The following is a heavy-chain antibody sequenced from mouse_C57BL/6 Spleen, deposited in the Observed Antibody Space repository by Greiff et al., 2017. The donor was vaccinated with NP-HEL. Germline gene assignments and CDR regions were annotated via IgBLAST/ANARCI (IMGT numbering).Heavy chain of an antibody. CDR3: AGLNYYGSSPGAY. D-gene: IGHD1-1*01. Sequence: QVQLQQPGAELVRPGSSVKLSCKASGYTFTSYWMHWVKQRPIQGLEWIGNIDPSDSETHYNQKFKDKATLTVDKSSSTAYMQLSSLTSEDSAVYYCAGLNYYGSSPGAYWGQGTLVTVSA. CDR2: IDPSDSET. CDR1: GYTFTSYW. J-gene: IGHJ3*01. V-gene: IGHV1-52*01.